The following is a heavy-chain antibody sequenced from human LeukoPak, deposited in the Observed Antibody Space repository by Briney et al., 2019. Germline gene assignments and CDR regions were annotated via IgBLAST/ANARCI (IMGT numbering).Heavy chain of an antibody. CDR1: GGSISSGGYY. J-gene: IGHJ6*02. CDR3: ARAHYSSGWSYYYYGMDV. V-gene: IGHV4-31*03. D-gene: IGHD6-19*01. Sequence: SETLSLTCTVSGGSISSGGYYWNWIRQHPGKGLEWIGYIYYSGSTYYNPSLKSRVTISVDTSKNQFSLKLSSVTAADTAVYYCARAHYSSGWSYYYYGMDVWGQGTTVTVSS. CDR2: IYYSGST.